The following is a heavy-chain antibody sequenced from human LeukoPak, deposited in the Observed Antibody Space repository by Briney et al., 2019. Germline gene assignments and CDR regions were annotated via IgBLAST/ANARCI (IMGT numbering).Heavy chain of an antibody. CDR1: GFTFTGNS. J-gene: IGHJ6*03. D-gene: IGHD2-15*01. CDR2: IHRDGGMT. CDR3: VRETGTIGYYMDV. V-gene: IGHV3-74*01. Sequence: GGSLSLSCAASGFTFTGNSMHWVRQGPGKGLVRVARIHRDGGMTRYADSVEGRFTISRDNARNTLYLQMNSLRAEDTAIYYCVRETGTIGYYMDVWGKGTTVTVS.